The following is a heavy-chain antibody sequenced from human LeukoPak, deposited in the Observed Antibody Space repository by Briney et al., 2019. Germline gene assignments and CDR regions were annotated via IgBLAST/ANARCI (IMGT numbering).Heavy chain of an antibody. CDR2: IIPILGIA. D-gene: IGHD5-12*01. CDR3: AREPYSGYDLGYFDY. V-gene: IGHV1-69*04. J-gene: IGHJ4*02. CDR1: GGTFSSYA. Sequence: ASVKVSCKASGGTFSSYAISWVRQAPGQGLEWMGRIIPILGIANYAQKFQGRVTITADKSTSTAYMELSSLRSEDTAVYCCAREPYSGYDLGYFDYWGQGTLVTVSS.